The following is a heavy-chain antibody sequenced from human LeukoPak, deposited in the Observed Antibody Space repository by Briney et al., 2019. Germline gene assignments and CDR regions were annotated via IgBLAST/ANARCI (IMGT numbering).Heavy chain of an antibody. J-gene: IGHJ4*02. Sequence: GGSLRLSCAASGFTFSSYAMHWVRQAPGEGLEYVSAISSNGGSTYYANSVKGRFTISRDNSKNTLYLQMGSLRAEDMAVYYCAILELAGPTGATEGFDYWGQGTLVTVSS. CDR1: GFTFSSYA. CDR3: AILELAGPTGATEGFDY. CDR2: ISSNGGST. V-gene: IGHV3-64*01. D-gene: IGHD1-1*01.